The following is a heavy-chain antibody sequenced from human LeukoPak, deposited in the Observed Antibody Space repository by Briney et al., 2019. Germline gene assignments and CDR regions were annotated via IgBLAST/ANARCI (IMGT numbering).Heavy chain of an antibody. Sequence: PGGSLRLSCAASGFTFSSYAMTWVRQAPGKGLEWVSAISGSGDSTYYADSVEGLFTISRDNSKNTLYLQMNSLRAEDTAVYYCARSGLSRFDYWGQGTLVTVSS. CDR2: ISGSGDST. J-gene: IGHJ4*02. CDR3: ARSGLSRFDY. V-gene: IGHV3-23*01. D-gene: IGHD4/OR15-4a*01. CDR1: GFTFSSYA.